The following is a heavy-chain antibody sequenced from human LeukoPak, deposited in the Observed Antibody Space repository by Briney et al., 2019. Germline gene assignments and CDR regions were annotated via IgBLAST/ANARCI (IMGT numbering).Heavy chain of an antibody. CDR3: ASKGGSYQLRSGGMDV. D-gene: IGHD2-2*01. Sequence: SQTLSLTCTVSGGSISSGGYYWSWIRQHPGKGLEWIGYIYYSGSIYYNPSLKSRVIISVDTSKNQFSLKLSSVTAADTAVYYCASKGGSYQLRSGGMDVWGQGTTVIVSS. CDR2: IYYSGSI. CDR1: GGSISSGGYY. V-gene: IGHV4-31*03. J-gene: IGHJ6*02.